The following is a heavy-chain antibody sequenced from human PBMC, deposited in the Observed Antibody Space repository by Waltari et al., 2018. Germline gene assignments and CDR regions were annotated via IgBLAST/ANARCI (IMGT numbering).Heavy chain of an antibody. V-gene: IGHV4-34*01. CDR2: INHSGST. J-gene: IGHJ3*02. CDR1: GGSFSGYY. D-gene: IGHD6-13*01. CDR3: ARGPLRIAAADDAFDI. Sequence: QVQLQQWGAGLLKPSETLSLTCAVSGGSFSGYYWSWIRQPPGKGLEWIGEINHSGSTNYNPSLKSRVTISVDTSKNQFSLKLSSVTAADTAVYYCARGPLRIAAADDAFDIWGQGTMVTVSS.